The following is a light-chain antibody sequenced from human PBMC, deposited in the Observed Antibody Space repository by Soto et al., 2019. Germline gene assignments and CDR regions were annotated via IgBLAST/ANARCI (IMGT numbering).Light chain of an antibody. Sequence: ELVLTQSPGTLSLSPGERATLSCRASQSVSSSFLAWYQQKPGQAPRLLIYGAASRATGIPDRFSGSGSRTDFTLSISRLEPEDFAVYYCQHYGDSRTFG. J-gene: IGKJ1*01. CDR3: QHYGDSRT. CDR2: GAA. CDR1: QSVSSSF. V-gene: IGKV3-20*01.